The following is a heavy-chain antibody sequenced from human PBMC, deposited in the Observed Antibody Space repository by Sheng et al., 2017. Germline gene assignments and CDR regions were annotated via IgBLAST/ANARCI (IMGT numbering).Heavy chain of an antibody. Sequence: QVQLQESGPGLVKPSETLSLTCSVSGGSISSYYWGWIRQPPGKGLEWIGYIYYSGSTNYNPSLKSRVTISVDTSKNQFSLKLNSVTAADTAVYYCAASISGSYDYWGQGTLVTVSS. D-gene: IGHD1-26*01. CDR2: IYYSGST. CDR1: GGSISSYY. CDR3: AASISGSYDY. V-gene: IGHV4-59*01. J-gene: IGHJ4*02.